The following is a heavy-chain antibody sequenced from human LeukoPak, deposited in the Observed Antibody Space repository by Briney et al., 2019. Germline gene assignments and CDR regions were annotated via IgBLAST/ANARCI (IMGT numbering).Heavy chain of an antibody. CDR1: GYTFTSYG. CDR3: ARGGHTDYSGAGSFEF. V-gene: IGHV1-2*02. J-gene: IGHJ4*02. CDR2: IKPNSGDT. Sequence: ASVKVSCKASGYTFTSYGISWVRQAPGQGLEWMAWIKPNSGDTNYAQNFLGRVTVTRDTSIATAYMELSRVNTGDTAVYFCARGGHTDYSGAGSFEFWGQGTRVTVSS. D-gene: IGHD3-10*01.